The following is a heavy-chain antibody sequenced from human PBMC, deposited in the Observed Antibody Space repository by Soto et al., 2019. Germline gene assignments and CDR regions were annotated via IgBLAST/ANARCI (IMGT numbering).Heavy chain of an antibody. D-gene: IGHD1-26*01. J-gene: IGHJ6*02. CDR2: IMPIFGTI. CDR3: ARGDELGAGHAYYGMDV. Sequence: SVKVSCKASGGTFSSYAMSWVRQAPGQGPEWIGGIMPIFGTINYAQKFQGRVTMTADKSTSTAYMVLSSLRSEDTAVYYGARGDELGAGHAYYGMDVWGQGSTVTVSS. CDR1: GGTFSSYA. V-gene: IGHV1-69*06.